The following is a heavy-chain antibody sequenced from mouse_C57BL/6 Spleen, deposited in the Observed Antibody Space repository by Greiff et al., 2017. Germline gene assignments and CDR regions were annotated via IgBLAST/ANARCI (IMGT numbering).Heavy chain of an antibody. CDR1: GFSLTSYG. D-gene: IGHD3-2*02. V-gene: IGHV2-5*01. J-gene: IGHJ3*01. CDR2: IWRGGST. Sequence: VQLQQSGPGLVQPSQSLSITCTVSGFSLTSYGVHWVRQSPGKGLEWLGVIWRGGSTDYNAAFMSRLSITKDNSKSQVFFKMNSLQADDTAIYYCAKEGGTAQATFAYWGQGTLVTVSA. CDR3: AKEGGTAQATFAY.